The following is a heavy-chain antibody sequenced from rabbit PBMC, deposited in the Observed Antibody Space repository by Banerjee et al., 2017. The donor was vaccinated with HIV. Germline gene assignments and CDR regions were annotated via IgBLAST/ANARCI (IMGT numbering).Heavy chain of an antibody. V-gene: IGHV1S47*01. Sequence: QEQLVESGGGLVQPGGSLKLSCKASGFDFSNYAMTWVRQAPGKGLEWIGHIDPVFGSTSYASWVNGRFTISSHNAQNTLYLQLNSLTAADTATYFCVRDSRYSSGWGGYYGMDLWGPGTLVTVS. CDR1: GFDFSNYA. D-gene: IGHD4-1*01. J-gene: IGHJ6*01. CDR2: IDPVFGST. CDR3: VRDSRYSSGWGGYYGMDL.